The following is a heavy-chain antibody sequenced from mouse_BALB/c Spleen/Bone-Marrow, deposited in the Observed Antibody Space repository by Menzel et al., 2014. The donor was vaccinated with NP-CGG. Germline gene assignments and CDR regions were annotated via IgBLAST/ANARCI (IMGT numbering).Heavy chain of an antibody. D-gene: IGHD2-2*01. V-gene: IGHV14-4*02. CDR1: GFNIKDYY. CDR2: IDPENGDT. J-gene: IGHJ4*01. CDR3: NRIHYGSMDY. Sequence: EVQLQQSGAELVRSGASVKLSCTASGFNIKDYYMHWVKQRPEQGLAWIGWIDPENGDTEYAPKFQGKATMTADTSSNTAYLQLSSLTSEDTAVYYCNRIHYGSMDYWGQGTSVTVSS.